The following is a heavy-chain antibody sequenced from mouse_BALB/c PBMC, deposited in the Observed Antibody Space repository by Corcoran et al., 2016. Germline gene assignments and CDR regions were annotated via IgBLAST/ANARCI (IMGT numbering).Heavy chain of an antibody. J-gene: IGHJ1*01. V-gene: IGHV1-81*01. CDR2: IYPGSGST. CDR3: ARSRGHYYGSSYFYWYFDV. D-gene: IGHD1-1*01. Sequence: QVQLQQSGPELVKPGASVKMSCKASGYTFTDYVISWVKQRTGQGLEWIGEIYPGSGSTYYNEKFKGKATLTADKSSNTAYMQLSSLTSEDSAVYFCARSRGHYYGSSYFYWYFDVWGAGTTVTVSS. CDR1: GYTFTDYV.